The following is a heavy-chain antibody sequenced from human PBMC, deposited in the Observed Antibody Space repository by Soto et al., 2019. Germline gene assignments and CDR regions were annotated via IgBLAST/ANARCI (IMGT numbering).Heavy chain of an antibody. CDR2: ISAYNGNT. D-gene: IGHD4-17*01. J-gene: IGHJ5*02. CDR1: GYTFTSYG. CDR3: ATVASDYGDYFWFDP. Sequence: GASVKVSCKASGYTFTSYGISWVRQAPGQGLEWMGWISAYNGNTNYAQKLEGRVTMTTDTSTSTAYMELRSLRSDDTAVYYCATVASDYGDYFWFDPWGQGTLVTVSS. V-gene: IGHV1-18*01.